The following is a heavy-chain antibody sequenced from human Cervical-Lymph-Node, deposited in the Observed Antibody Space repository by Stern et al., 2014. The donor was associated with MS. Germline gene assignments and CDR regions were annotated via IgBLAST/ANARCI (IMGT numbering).Heavy chain of an antibody. Sequence: MQLVQSGAEVKKPGESLKISCEGSGYSFTNYWIGWVRQMPGKGLEWMGIIYPGDSETRYSPSFQGQVTISADKSINTAYLQWSSLKASDTAMYYCARHRSPRQMIRYGFDFWGRGTLVTVSS. V-gene: IGHV5-51*01. CDR2: IYPGDSET. CDR3: ARHRSPRQMIRYGFDF. D-gene: IGHD3-22*01. CDR1: GYSFTNYW. J-gene: IGHJ4*02.